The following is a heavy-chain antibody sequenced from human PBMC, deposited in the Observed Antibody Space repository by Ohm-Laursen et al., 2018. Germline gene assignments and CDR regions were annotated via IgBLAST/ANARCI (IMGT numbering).Heavy chain of an antibody. CDR2: ISGSGGST. CDR1: GFTFSSYA. CDR3: AKLGAVGARLYWYFDL. J-gene: IGHJ2*01. Sequence: GSLRLSCTASGFTFSSYAMNWVRQAPGKGLEWVSAISGSGGSTYYADSVKGRFTISRDNSKNTLYLQMNSLRAEDTAVYYCAKLGAVGARLYWYFDLWGRGTLVTVSS. V-gene: IGHV3-23*01. D-gene: IGHD1-26*01.